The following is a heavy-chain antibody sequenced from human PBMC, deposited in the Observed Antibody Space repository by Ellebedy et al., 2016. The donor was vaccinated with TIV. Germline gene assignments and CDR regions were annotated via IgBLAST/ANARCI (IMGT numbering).Heavy chain of an antibody. Sequence: GESLKISCAASGLSVSTNYMGWVRQAPGKGLEWVSVMFIAGSAYYADSVKGRFTVSRDNSKNTLYLQMNSLRAEDTAVYFCGTVATTFDYWGQGTLVTVSS. CDR2: MFIAGSA. CDR3: GTVATTFDY. J-gene: IGHJ4*02. D-gene: IGHD5-24*01. V-gene: IGHV3-66*01. CDR1: GLSVSTNY.